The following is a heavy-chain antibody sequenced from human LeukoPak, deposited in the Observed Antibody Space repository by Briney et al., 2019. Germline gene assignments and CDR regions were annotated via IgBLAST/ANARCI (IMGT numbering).Heavy chain of an antibody. CDR1: GFTFSDYY. V-gene: IGHV3-11*01. CDR3: ARGFASGYGRYYYYGMDV. D-gene: IGHD5-12*01. J-gene: IGHJ6*02. Sequence: GGSLRLSCAASGFTFSDYYMSWIRQAPGKGLEWVSYISSSGSTIYYADSVKGRFTISRDNAKNSLYLQMNSLRAEDTAVYYCARGFASGYGRYYYYGMDVRGQGTTVTVSS. CDR2: ISSSGSTI.